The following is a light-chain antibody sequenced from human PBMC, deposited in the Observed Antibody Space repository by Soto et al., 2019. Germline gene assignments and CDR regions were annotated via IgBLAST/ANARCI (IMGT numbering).Light chain of an antibody. Sequence: EIVLMQSPGALSLSPGERATLSCGASQSVSSSYLAWYQQKPGQAPRLLIYGASTRATGIPDRFSGSGSGTDFTLTISRLEPEDFAVYYCQQYGSAPRTFGQGTKVDIK. CDR2: GAS. V-gene: IGKV3-20*01. CDR1: QSVSSSY. J-gene: IGKJ1*01. CDR3: QQYGSAPRT.